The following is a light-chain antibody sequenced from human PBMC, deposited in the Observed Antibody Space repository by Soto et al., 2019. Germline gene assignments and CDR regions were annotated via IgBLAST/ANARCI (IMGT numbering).Light chain of an antibody. CDR2: GAS. Sequence: EIVLTQSPGTLSLSPGERATLSCRASQSVSSNYLAWYQQKPGQAPRLLIYGASSRATAIPDRFSGSGSGTHFSLTLSRLEPQDFAVYYCQQYGNSPNTFGQGNKLEIK. J-gene: IGKJ1*01. CDR3: QQYGNSPNT. V-gene: IGKV3-20*01. CDR1: QSVSSNY.